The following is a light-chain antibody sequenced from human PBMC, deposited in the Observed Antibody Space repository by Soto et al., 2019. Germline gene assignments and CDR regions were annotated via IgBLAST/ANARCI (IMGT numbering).Light chain of an antibody. CDR2: DVS. CDR1: SSDVGGYNY. CDR3: SSYTSGSPYV. Sequence: QSVLTQPASVSGSPGQSITISCTGTSSDVGGYNYVSWYQQHPGKAPKLMIYDVSNRPSGVSNRFSGSKSGNTASLTISGLQAEDEADYYCSSYTSGSPYVFGTGTKVTVL. V-gene: IGLV2-14*01. J-gene: IGLJ1*01.